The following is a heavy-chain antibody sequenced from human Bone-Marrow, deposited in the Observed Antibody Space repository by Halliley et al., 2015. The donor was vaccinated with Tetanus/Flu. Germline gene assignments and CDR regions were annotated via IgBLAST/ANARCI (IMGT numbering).Heavy chain of an antibody. CDR2: IYYSGST. D-gene: IGHD3-9*01. Sequence: LKWVGYIYYSGSTYSNTSLKSRITISVDTSNNQFFLTRRSMTAAYTAVYFCARGRSFDPFPFEMWGQGTMVTVSS. CDR3: ARGRSFDPFPFEM. V-gene: IGHV4-31*02. J-gene: IGHJ3*02.